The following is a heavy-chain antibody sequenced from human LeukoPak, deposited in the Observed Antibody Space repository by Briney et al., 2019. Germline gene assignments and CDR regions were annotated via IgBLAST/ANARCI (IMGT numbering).Heavy chain of an antibody. CDR3: GRGWSPYYGMDV. CDR1: GGSISSYY. J-gene: IGHJ6*02. CDR2: IYYSGST. Sequence: SETLSLTCTVSGGSISSYYWSWIRQPPGKGLEWIGYIYYSGSTNYNPSLKSRVTISVDTSKYQFSLKLSSVTAADTAVYYCGRGWSPYYGMDVWGQGTTVTVSS. D-gene: IGHD6-13*01. V-gene: IGHV4-59*01.